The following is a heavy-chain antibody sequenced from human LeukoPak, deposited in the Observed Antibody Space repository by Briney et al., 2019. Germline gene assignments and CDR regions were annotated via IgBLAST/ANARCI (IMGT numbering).Heavy chain of an antibody. CDR1: GGSISISNW. V-gene: IGHV4-4*02. J-gene: IGHJ6*03. D-gene: IGHD4-17*01. CDR3: ARANDYGDRLPRYMDV. Sequence: PSGTLSLTCAVSGGSISISNWWSWVRQPPGKGLEWIGEIYHSGSTNYNPSLKSRVTISVDKSKNHFSLKLTSVTAADTAVYYCARANDYGDRLPRYMDVWGKGTTVTISS. CDR2: IYHSGST.